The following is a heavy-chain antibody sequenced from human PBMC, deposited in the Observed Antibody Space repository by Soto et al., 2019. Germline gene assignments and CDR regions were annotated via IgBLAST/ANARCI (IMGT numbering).Heavy chain of an antibody. CDR1: GGSISSGGYY. CDR2: IYYSGST. Sequence: QVQLQESGPGLVKPSQTLSLTCTVSGGSISSGGYYWSWIRQHPGKGLEGIGYIYYSGSTYYNPSLKSRVTISVDTSKNQFSLKLSSVTAADTAVYYCARGSDVDIVATNWFDPWGQGTLVTVSS. J-gene: IGHJ5*02. D-gene: IGHD5-12*01. CDR3: ARGSDVDIVATNWFDP. V-gene: IGHV4-31*03.